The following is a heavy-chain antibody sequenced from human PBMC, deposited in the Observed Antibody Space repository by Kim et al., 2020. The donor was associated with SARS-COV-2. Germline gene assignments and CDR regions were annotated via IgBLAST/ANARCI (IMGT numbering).Heavy chain of an antibody. V-gene: IGHV4-59*01. CDR3: ARASRSTIFGVVTAPGAFDI. CDR1: GGSISSYY. Sequence: SETLSLTCTVSGGSISSYYWSWIRQPPGKGLEWIGYIYYSGSTNYNPSLKSRVTISVDTSKNQFSLKLSSVTAADTAVYYCARASRSTIFGVVTAPGAFDIWGQGTMVTVS. CDR2: IYYSGST. J-gene: IGHJ3*02. D-gene: IGHD3-3*01.